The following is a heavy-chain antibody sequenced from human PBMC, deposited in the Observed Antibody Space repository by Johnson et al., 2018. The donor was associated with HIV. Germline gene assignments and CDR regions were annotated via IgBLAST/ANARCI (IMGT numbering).Heavy chain of an antibody. J-gene: IGHJ3*02. CDR1: GFTVSSNY. D-gene: IGHD4-17*01. Sequence: VQLVESGGGLVQPGGSLRLSCAASGFTVSSNYMSWVRQAPGKGLEWVSVFYSGGKTYYADSVKGRFTISRDNSKNTLYLQMNSLKAEDTAVYYCARALTTDAFDSWGQGTMVTVSS. CDR2: FYSGGKT. V-gene: IGHV3-66*01. CDR3: ARALTTDAFDS.